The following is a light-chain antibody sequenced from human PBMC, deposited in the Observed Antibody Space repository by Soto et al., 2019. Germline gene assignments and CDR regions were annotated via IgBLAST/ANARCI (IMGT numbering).Light chain of an antibody. CDR2: GAS. CDR3: KKYHSAPRT. CDR1: QDISYY. Sequence: DTRLTKFPSSLSASVGARGTTTFRANQDISYYLASSQQKPGKVPKLLIYGASSLQSGVPSRFSGSGSGTDFTLTISSMQPEDIATYYCKKYHSAPRTFGQGTKVDIK. J-gene: IGKJ1*01. V-gene: IGKV1-27*01.